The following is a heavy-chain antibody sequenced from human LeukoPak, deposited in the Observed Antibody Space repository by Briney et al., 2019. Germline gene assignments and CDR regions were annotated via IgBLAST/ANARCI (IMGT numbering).Heavy chain of an antibody. CDR2: IYYSGST. V-gene: IGHV4-59*01. CDR1: GGSISGYY. J-gene: IGHJ4*02. Sequence: SETLSLTCTVSGGSISGYYWSWIRQPPGMGLEWIGYIYYSGSTNYNPSLKSRVTISVDTSKNQFSLKLSSVTAADTAVYYCARVRSSGWYVYYFDYWGQGTLVTVSS. CDR3: ARVRSSGWYVYYFDY. D-gene: IGHD6-19*01.